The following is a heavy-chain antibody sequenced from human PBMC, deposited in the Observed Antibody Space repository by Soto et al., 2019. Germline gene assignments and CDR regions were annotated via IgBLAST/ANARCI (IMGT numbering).Heavy chain of an antibody. CDR2: IWYDGSNK. J-gene: IGHJ5*02. Sequence: GGSLRLSCAASGFTFSSYGMHWVRQAPGKGLEWVAVIWYDGSNKYYADSVKGRFTISRDNSKNTLYLQMNSLRAEDTAVYYCAREAITTTANGNWFDPWGQGTLVTVSS. CDR3: AREAITTTANGNWFDP. V-gene: IGHV3-33*01. D-gene: IGHD1-20*01. CDR1: GFTFSSYG.